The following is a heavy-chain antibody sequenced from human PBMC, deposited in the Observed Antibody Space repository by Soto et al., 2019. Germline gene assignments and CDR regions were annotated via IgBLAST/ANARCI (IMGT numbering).Heavy chain of an antibody. J-gene: IGHJ4*02. V-gene: IGHV4-31*03. CDR1: GGSISSGGYY. Sequence: QVQLQESGPGLVKPSQTLSLTCTVSGGSISSGGYYWSWIRQHPGKGLEWIGYIYYSGSTYYNPSPKSRVTISVDTSKNQFSLKLSSLTAADTAVYYCARVSVVVPAAMLGEVDYWGQGTLVTVSS. D-gene: IGHD2-2*01. CDR3: ARVSVVVPAAMLGEVDY. CDR2: IYYSGST.